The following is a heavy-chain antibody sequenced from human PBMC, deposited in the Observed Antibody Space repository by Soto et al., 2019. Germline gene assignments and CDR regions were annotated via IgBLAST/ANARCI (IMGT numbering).Heavy chain of an antibody. CDR2: INPNSGGT. CDR1: GYTLTGYY. CDR3: ARDSLYYQYRY. J-gene: IGHJ4*02. V-gene: IGHV1-2*02. Sequence: SVKGYCKSSGYTLTGYYMHWVRQDPGQGLEWMGWINPNSGGTNYAQKFQGRVTMTRDTSISTAYMELSRLRSDDTAVYYCARDSLYYQYRYWGQGTLVTVSS. D-gene: IGHD3-10*01.